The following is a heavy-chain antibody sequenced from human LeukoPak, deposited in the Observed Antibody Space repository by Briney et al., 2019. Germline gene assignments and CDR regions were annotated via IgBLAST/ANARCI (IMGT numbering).Heavy chain of an antibody. CDR2: ISGSGGST. D-gene: IGHD3-10*01. CDR3: AKDLRFGEAIPSYFDY. J-gene: IGHJ4*02. CDR1: GFTFSSYA. Sequence: PGGSLRLSCAASGFTFSSYAMSWVRQAPGKGLEWVSAISGSGGSTYYADSVKGRFTISRDNSKDTLYLQMNSLRAEDTAVYYCAKDLRFGEAIPSYFDYWGQGTLVTVSS. V-gene: IGHV3-23*01.